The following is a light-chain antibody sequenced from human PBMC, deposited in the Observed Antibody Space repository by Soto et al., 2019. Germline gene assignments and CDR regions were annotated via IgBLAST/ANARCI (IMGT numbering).Light chain of an antibody. CDR1: QTISSW. V-gene: IGKV1-9*01. J-gene: IGKJ4*02. CDR2: SAS. CDR3: QQLSCYPLT. Sequence: DIQMAKSTSSLSRSVGDSVTITCRASQTISSWLAWYQQKPGKAPDLLIYSASTLQSGVQSRFSGSGSETELSLTIRALQPEDFATYHCQQLSCYPLTFGGWTKVDI.